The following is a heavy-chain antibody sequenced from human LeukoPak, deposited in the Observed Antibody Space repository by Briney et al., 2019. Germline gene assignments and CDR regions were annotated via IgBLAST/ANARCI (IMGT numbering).Heavy chain of an antibody. Sequence: SGPTLVKPTQTLALTCTFSGFSLSTSGVGVGWIRQPPGKALERLALIYWDDDKRYSPSLKSRLTITKDTSKNQVVLTMTNMDPVDTATYYCAHRQQRGDAFDIWGQGTMVTVSS. J-gene: IGHJ3*02. CDR3: AHRQQRGDAFDI. V-gene: IGHV2-5*02. CDR1: GFSLSTSGVG. CDR2: IYWDDDK. D-gene: IGHD3-10*01.